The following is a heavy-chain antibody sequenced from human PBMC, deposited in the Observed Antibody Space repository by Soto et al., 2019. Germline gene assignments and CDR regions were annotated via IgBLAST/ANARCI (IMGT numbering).Heavy chain of an antibody. J-gene: IGHJ5*02. V-gene: IGHV3-30-3*01. Sequence: QVQLVESGGGVVQPGRSLRLSCAASGFTFSSYAMHWVRQAPGKGLEWVAVISYDGSNKYYADSVKGRFTISRENSKNTLYRQMNSLRAEDTAVYYCARGRWAEGNWFDPWGQGTLVTVSS. CDR3: ARGRWAEGNWFDP. CDR1: GFTFSSYA. CDR2: ISYDGSNK.